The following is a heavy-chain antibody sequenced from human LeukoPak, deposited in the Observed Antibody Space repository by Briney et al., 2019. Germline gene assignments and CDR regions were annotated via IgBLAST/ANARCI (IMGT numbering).Heavy chain of an antibody. D-gene: IGHD3-10*01. V-gene: IGHV1-46*01. CDR3: ARTYGSGRHFDY. CDR2: INPSGGST. Sequence: ASVKVSCKASGYTFTSCDINWVRQATGQGLEWMGIINPSGGSTSYAQKFQGRVTMTRDTSTSTVYMELSSLRSEDTAVYYCARTYGSGRHFDYWGQGTLVTVSS. J-gene: IGHJ4*02. CDR1: GYTFTSCD.